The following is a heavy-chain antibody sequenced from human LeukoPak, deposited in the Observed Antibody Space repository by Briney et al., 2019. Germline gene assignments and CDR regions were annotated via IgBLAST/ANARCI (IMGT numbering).Heavy chain of an antibody. J-gene: IGHJ6*02. CDR1: GGSISSTSYY. Sequence: SETLSLTCAVSGGSISSTSYYWAWIRQPPGKGLEWIGSIFYSGSTYYNPSLKSRVTISVDTSKSQFSLKLSSVTAADTAVYYCARQDSYGSRYYYGMDVWGQGTTVTVSS. D-gene: IGHD5-18*01. CDR3: ARQDSYGSRYYYGMDV. CDR2: IFYSGST. V-gene: IGHV4-39*01.